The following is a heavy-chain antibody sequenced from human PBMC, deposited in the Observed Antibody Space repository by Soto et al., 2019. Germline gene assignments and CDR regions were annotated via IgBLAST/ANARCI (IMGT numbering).Heavy chain of an antibody. CDR1: GFTFSSYG. Sequence: GGSLRLSCAASGFTFSSYGMHWVRQAPGKGLEWVAVISYDGSNKYYADSVKGRFTISRDNSKNTLYLQMNSLRAEDTAVYYCAKEGVATPLFWDRLYYFDYWGQGTLVTVSS. V-gene: IGHV3-30*18. D-gene: IGHD5-12*01. CDR2: ISYDGSNK. J-gene: IGHJ4*02. CDR3: AKEGVATPLFWDRLYYFDY.